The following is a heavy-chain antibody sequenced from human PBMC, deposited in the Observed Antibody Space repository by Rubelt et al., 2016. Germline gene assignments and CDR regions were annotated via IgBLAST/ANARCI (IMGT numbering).Heavy chain of an antibody. V-gene: IGHV3-7*01. J-gene: IGHJ4*02. CDR3: AAVGRSVRPGY. D-gene: IGHD6-6*01. Sequence: EVQLVESGGGLVQPGGSLRLSCAASGFTFSSSWMTWVRQAPGKGLERVANIKRDGSEKYYVDSVKGRFTISRDNAKNSLYLQMNSLRAEDTAGYYCAAVGRSVRPGYWGQGTLVTVSS. CDR1: GFTFSSSW. CDR2: IKRDGSEK.